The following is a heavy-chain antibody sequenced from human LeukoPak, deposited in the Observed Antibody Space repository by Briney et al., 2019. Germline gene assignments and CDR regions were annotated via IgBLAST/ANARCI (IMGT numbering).Heavy chain of an antibody. CDR1: GFTFINAW. V-gene: IGHV3-15*01. CDR3: IADERHYAPYDFDY. D-gene: IGHD4-17*01. Sequence: TGGSLRLSCAASGFTFINAWMNWVRQAPGKGLEWVGRTKAGGATDYAAAAKGRITISRDDSKNMVYLQMYSLRIEDTAVYYCIADERHYAPYDFDYWGQGALVTVSS. CDR2: TKAGGAT. J-gene: IGHJ4*02.